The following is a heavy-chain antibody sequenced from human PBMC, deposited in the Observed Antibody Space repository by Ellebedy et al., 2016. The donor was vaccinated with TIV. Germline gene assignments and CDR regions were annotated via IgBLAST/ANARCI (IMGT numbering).Heavy chain of an antibody. CDR1: GGSISSYY. D-gene: IGHD3-22*01. CDR2: INHSGST. V-gene: IGHV4-34*01. Sequence: SETLSLTXTVSGGSISSYYWSWIRQPPGKGLEWIGEINHSGSTNYNPSLKSRVTISVDTSKNQFSLKVRSVTAADTAVYHCARGRRYSDSSGYYLDSWGQGTLVTVSS. J-gene: IGHJ5*01. CDR3: ARGRRYSDSSGYYLDS.